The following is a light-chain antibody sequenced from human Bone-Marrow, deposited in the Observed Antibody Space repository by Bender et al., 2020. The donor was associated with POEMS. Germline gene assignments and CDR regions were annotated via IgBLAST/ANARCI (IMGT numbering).Light chain of an antibody. CDR1: SSDLGSFHL. J-gene: IGLJ1*01. Sequence: QSALTQPASVSGSPGESITISCTGTSSDLGSFHLVSWYQQHPGKAPKLIVYEVSKRPSGVSGRFSGGKSGNTASLTISGLQSEDEADYYCWSYVGQNNYVFGSGTRATVL. CDR3: WSYVGQNNYV. CDR2: EVS. V-gene: IGLV2-23*02.